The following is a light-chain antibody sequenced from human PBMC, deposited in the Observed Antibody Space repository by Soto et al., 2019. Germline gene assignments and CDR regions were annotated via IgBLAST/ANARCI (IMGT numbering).Light chain of an antibody. CDR1: QSVGSG. J-gene: IGKJ3*01. V-gene: IGKV3-15*01. CDR3: QHCDYLPI. Sequence: EIVMTQSPATLSVSPGERATLSCRAGQSVGSGLAWYQQKPGQTPRLLIYAASTRATGIPARFSGSGSGTEFTLTISSLQPEDVATYYCQHCDYLPIFGPGTTVDFK. CDR2: AAS.